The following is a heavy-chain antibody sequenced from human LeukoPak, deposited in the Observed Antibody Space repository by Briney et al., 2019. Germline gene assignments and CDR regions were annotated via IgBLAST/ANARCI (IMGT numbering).Heavy chain of an antibody. J-gene: IGHJ4*02. CDR3: ARGPAGKDY. CDR2: ISPYNGNT. Sequence: ASVKVSCKASGYTFTGYGISWVRQAPGQGLEWMGWISPYNGNTNCAQKLQGRVTMTTDTSTSTVYMELRSLTSDDTAVYYCARGPAGKDYWGQGTLVTVSS. V-gene: IGHV1-18*01. CDR1: GYTFTGYG. D-gene: IGHD6-13*01.